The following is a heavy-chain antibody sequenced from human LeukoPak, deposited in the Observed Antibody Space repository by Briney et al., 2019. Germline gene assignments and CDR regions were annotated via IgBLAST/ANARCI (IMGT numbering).Heavy chain of an antibody. CDR3: AAYYDILTGYSDYYYYMDV. CDR1: GFTFSSYA. CDR2: ISGNGGVI. J-gene: IGHJ6*03. Sequence: PGGSLRLSCAASGFTFSSYAMHWVRQAPGKGLEWLSYISGNGGVIQYADSVKGRFTISRDNSKNTLYLQMNSLRAEDTAVYYCAAYYDILTGYSDYYYYMDVWGKGTTVTISS. D-gene: IGHD3-9*01. V-gene: IGHV3-48*01.